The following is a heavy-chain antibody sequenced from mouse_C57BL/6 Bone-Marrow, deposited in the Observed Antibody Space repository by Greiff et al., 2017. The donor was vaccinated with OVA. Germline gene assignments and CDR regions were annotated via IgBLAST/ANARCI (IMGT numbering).Heavy chain of an antibody. CDR1: GYSITSGYY. CDR2: ISSDGSN. Sequence: EVKLEESGPGLVKPSQSLSLTCSVTGYSITSGYYWNWIRQFPGNKLEWMGYISSDGSNNYNPSLKNRNSITRDPSKNQFFRKLKSVTTEDTATYYCAREDGSSSYYYAMDHWGQVTSVTVSS. J-gene: IGHJ4*01. CDR3: AREDGSSSYYYAMDH. D-gene: IGHD1-1*01. V-gene: IGHV3-6*01.